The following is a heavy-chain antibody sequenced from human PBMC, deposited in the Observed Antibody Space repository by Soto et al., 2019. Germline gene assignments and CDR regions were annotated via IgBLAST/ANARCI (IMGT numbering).Heavy chain of an antibody. D-gene: IGHD6-19*01. J-gene: IGHJ4*02. Sequence: GGSLILSCAASGITVSSNYMSWVLQAPGKGLEWVSVIYSGGSTNSADSVKGRFTISRDNSKNTVYLQMNSLRAEDTAVYYCARLPATSSGLHYFDYWGQGALFTVSS. CDR3: ARLPATSSGLHYFDY. CDR2: IYSGGST. CDR1: GITVSSNY. V-gene: IGHV3-53*01.